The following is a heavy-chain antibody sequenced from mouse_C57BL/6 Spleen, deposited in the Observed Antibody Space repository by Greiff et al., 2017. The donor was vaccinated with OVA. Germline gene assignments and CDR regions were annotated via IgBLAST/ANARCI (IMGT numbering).Heavy chain of an antibody. CDR3: ARHSWGGYFDV. D-gene: IGHD1-1*01. V-gene: IGHV1-69*01. CDR2: IDPSDSYT. CDR1: GYTFTSYW. Sequence: QVQLQQPGAELVMPGASVKLSCKASGYTFTSYWMHWVKQRPGQGLEWIGEIDPSDSYTNYNQKFKGKSTLTVDKSSSTAYMQLSSLTSADSAVHYCARHSWGGYFDVWGTGTPATVSS. J-gene: IGHJ1*03.